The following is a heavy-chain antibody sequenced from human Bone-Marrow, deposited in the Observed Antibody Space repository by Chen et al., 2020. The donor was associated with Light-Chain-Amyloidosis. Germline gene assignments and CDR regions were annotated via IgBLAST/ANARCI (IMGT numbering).Heavy chain of an antibody. J-gene: IGHJ4*02. CDR1: GYTFTNYV. Sequence: QAQLVQSGAEVKKPGASVKVSCKDSGYTFTNYVIYWVRQAPGQGLEWMGWISAYNGYTNYAQNLQGRVTMTTDTSTHTAYMELRSLRSDDTAVYYCARMVGPYYYDSSGLVYWGQGTLVTVSS. D-gene: IGHD3-22*01. V-gene: IGHV1-18*04. CDR2: ISAYNGYT. CDR3: ARMVGPYYYDSSGLVY.